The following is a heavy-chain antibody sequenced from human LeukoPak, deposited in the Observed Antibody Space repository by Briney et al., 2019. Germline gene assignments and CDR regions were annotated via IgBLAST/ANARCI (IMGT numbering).Heavy chain of an antibody. D-gene: IGHD3-3*01. CDR3: ARDFWNEPSKYFDY. Sequence: GGSLRLSCSASGFTFGSYGMHWVRQAPGKGLEWVALIWYHGNDVDYADSVKGRFTIPRDNSKNTLYLQMNSVRAEDTAVYFCARDFWNEPSKYFDYWGQGTLVTVSS. V-gene: IGHV3-33*01. CDR1: GFTFGSYG. CDR2: IWYHGNDV. J-gene: IGHJ4*02.